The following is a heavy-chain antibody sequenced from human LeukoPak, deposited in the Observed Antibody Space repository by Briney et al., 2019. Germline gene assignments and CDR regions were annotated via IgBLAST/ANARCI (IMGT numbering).Heavy chain of an antibody. J-gene: IGHJ4*02. V-gene: IGHV3-15*01. CDR2: IKSKTDGGKT. CDR1: GFTFSNAW. D-gene: IGHD5-24*01. CDR3: TTLDGYNEGY. Sequence: GGSLSLSCAASGFTFSNAWMSWVRQAPGKGLEWVGRIKSKTDGGKTDYAAPVKGRFNISRDDSKNTLYLQMNSLKTEDTAVCYCTTLDGYNEGYWGQGTLVTVSS.